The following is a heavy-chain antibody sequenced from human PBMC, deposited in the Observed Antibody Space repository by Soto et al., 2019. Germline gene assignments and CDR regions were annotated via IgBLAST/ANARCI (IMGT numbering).Heavy chain of an antibody. CDR3: ATYYYDSSGSPPVDY. CDR1: GFTFSDYY. Sequence: PGGSLRLSCAASGFTFSDYYMSWIRQAPGKGLEWVSYISSSSSYTNYADSVKGRFTISRDNAKSSLYLQMNSLRAEDTAVYHCATYYYDSSGSPPVDYWGQGTLVTVSS. J-gene: IGHJ4*02. CDR2: ISSSSSYT. D-gene: IGHD3-22*01. V-gene: IGHV3-11*06.